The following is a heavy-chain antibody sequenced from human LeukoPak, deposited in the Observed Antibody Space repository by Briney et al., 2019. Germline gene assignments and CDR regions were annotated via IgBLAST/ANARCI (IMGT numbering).Heavy chain of an antibody. D-gene: IGHD3-10*02. Sequence: PGGSLRLSCAASGFTFSNYALSWVRQAPGKGLEWVSYISSSGSTIYYADSVKGRFTISRDNAKNSLYLQMNSLRAEDTAVYYCAELGITMIGGVWGKGTTVTISS. CDR2: ISSSGSTI. CDR1: GFTFSNYA. J-gene: IGHJ6*04. V-gene: IGHV3-48*03. CDR3: AELGITMIGGV.